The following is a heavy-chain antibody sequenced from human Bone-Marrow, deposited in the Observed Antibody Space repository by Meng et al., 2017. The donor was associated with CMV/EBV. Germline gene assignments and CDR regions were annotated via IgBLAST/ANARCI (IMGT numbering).Heavy chain of an antibody. CDR1: GFTFSSYA. CDR3: ARVPEWCMTCFDY. J-gene: IGHJ4*02. V-gene: IGHV3-30-3*01. D-gene: IGHD2-8*01. Sequence: GGSLRLSCAASGFTFSSYAMHWVRQAPGKGLEWVAVISYDGSNKYYADSVKGRFTISRDNAKNSLYLQMNSLRAEDAAVYFCARVPEWCMTCFDYWGQGTLVTVSS. CDR2: ISYDGSNK.